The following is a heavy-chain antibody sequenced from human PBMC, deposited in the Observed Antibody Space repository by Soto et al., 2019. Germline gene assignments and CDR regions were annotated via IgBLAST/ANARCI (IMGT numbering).Heavy chain of an antibody. V-gene: IGHV1-2*04. Sequence: ASVKVSCKASGYTFTGYYMHWVRQAPGQGLEWMGWINPNSGGTNYSQKFQGWVTMTRDRSISTAYLEVGRLRSDDTAVYYCARAAMTTVTTIYKRDYYFYGMDILGQRTTVTVSS. CDR2: INPNSGGT. CDR3: ARAAMTTVTTIYKRDYYFYGMDI. CDR1: GYTFTGYY. D-gene: IGHD4-4*01. J-gene: IGHJ6*02.